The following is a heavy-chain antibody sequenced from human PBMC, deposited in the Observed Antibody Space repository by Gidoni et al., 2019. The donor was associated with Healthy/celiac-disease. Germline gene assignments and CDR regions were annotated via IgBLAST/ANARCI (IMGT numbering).Heavy chain of an antibody. J-gene: IGHJ5*02. V-gene: IGHV4-59*01. Sequence: QVQLQESGPGLVKPSETLSLTCPVSGGSISSYYWSWIRQPPGKGLEWIGYIYYSGSTNYNPSLKSRVTISVDTSKNQFSLKLSSVTAADTAVYYCARIGVVITWGQGTLVTVSS. D-gene: IGHD3-3*01. CDR1: GGSISSYY. CDR3: ARIGVVIT. CDR2: IYYSGST.